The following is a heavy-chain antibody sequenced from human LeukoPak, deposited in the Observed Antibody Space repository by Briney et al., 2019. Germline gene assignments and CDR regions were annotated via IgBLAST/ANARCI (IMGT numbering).Heavy chain of an antibody. J-gene: IGHJ4*02. CDR3: ARVAYGDYYFDY. V-gene: IGHV6-1*01. CDR2: TYYRSKWYN. D-gene: IGHD4-17*01. CDR1: GDSVSSNSAA. Sequence: SQTLSLTCAISGDSVSSNSAAWNWIRQSPSRGLEWLGRTYYRSKWYNDYAVSVKSRITINPDTSKNQFSLKLSSVTAADTAVYYCARVAYGDYYFDYWGQGTLVTVSS.